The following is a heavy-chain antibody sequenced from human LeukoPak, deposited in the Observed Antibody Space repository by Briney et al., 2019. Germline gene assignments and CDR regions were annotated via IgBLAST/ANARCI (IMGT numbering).Heavy chain of an antibody. CDR2: INHSGST. CDR1: GGSFSGYY. D-gene: IGHD3-3*01. V-gene: IGHV4-34*01. Sequence: SETLSLTCAVYGGSFSGYYWSWIRQPPGKGLEWIGEINHSGSTNYNPSLKSRVTISVDTSKNQFSLKLSSVTAADTAVYYCARGRTIFGVVITNYYYYYMDVWGKGTTVTVSS. CDR3: ARGRTIFGVVITNYYYYYMDV. J-gene: IGHJ6*03.